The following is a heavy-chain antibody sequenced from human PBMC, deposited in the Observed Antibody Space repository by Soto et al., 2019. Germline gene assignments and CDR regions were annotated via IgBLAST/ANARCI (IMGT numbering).Heavy chain of an antibody. J-gene: IGHJ6*02. CDR1: GFTFTASA. CDR3: AARGPEAQYYAMDV. V-gene: IGHV1-58*01. Sequence: SVKVSCKASGFTFTASAVQWVRQARGRRLEWIGWIVVGSGNTNYAQRFQERVIITRDLSTSTAYMELSSLSSEDTAMYYCAARGPEAQYYAMDVWGQGTTVTVSS. CDR2: IVVGSGNT.